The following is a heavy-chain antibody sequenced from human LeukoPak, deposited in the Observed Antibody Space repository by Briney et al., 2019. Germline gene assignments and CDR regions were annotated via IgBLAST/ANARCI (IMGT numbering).Heavy chain of an antibody. D-gene: IGHD3-10*01. CDR3: ARMGVRWFGELSGAFDI. CDR1: GYTFTSYW. J-gene: IGHJ3*02. V-gene: IGHV5-51*01. CDR2: IYPGDSDT. Sequence: GESLKISCKGSGYTFTSYWIGWVRQMPGKGLEWMGIIYPGDSDTRYSPSFQGQVTISADKSISTAYLQWSSLKASDTAMYYCARMGVRWFGELSGAFDIWGQGTMVTVSS.